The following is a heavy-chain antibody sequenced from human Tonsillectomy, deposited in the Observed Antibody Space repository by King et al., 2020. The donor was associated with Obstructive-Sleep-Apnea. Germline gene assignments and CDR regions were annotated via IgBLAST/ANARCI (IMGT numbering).Heavy chain of an antibody. CDR3: ARDALGAVAGTSDY. Sequence: VQLVESGGGLVQPGGSLRLSCAASGFTFRSYNMNWVRQAPGKGLEWVSYISSSSSTIYYADSIKGRFTISRDNAKNSLFLQMNSLRAEDTAGYYCARDALGAVAGTSDYWGQGTLVTVSS. D-gene: IGHD6-19*01. J-gene: IGHJ4*02. CDR1: GFTFRSYN. CDR2: ISSSSSTI. V-gene: IGHV3-48*04.